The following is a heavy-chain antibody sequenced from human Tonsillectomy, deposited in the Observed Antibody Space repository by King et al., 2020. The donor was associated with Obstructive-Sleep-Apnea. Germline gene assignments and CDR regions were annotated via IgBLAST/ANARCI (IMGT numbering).Heavy chain of an antibody. J-gene: IGHJ2*01. D-gene: IGHD6-13*01. CDR1: GFIFSGFG. V-gene: IGHV3-30*02. CDR2: IWFDGIDK. CDR3: AKEVAAGDYWYFDL. Sequence: VQLVESGGGVVRPGRSLRLSCEASGFIFSGFGMHWVRQAPGKGLEWVTFIWFDGIDKYYADAVKGRFTSSTENSKNTLYLQMNSLRAEDTAVYYCAKEVAAGDYWYFDLWGRGTRVTVSS.